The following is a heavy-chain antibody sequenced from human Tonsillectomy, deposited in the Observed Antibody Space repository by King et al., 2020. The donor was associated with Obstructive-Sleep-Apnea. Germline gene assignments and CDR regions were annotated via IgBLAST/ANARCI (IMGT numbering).Heavy chain of an antibody. J-gene: IGHJ4*02. CDR1: GFTFSTYA. Sequence: VQLVESGGGVVQPGRSLRLSCAASGFTFSTYAMHWVRQAPGKGLEWVAIISFEGINKYSADSVKGRFTISRDNSENTVYLEMNSLRAEDTAVYYCARDLKDYYGSGSYWGQGTLVTVSS. CDR3: ARDLKDYYGSGSY. V-gene: IGHV3-30*04. CDR2: ISFEGINK. D-gene: IGHD3-10*01.